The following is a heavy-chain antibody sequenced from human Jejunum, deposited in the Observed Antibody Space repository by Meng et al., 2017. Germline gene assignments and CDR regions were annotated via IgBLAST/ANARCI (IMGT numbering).Heavy chain of an antibody. D-gene: IGHD1-26*01. CDR3: ARDHMGSLDY. J-gene: IGHJ4*02. Sequence: QGQLKTSGPGLVSPSETLSLICPVSGGSVSRAGYQWGWIRQPPGKGLEWIGYASTNYNPSLKSRVTISLDTSRNQFSLSLSSVTAADTAVYYCARDHMGSLDYWGQGILVTVSS. V-gene: IGHV4-61*08. CDR1: GGSVSRAGYQ. CDR2: AST.